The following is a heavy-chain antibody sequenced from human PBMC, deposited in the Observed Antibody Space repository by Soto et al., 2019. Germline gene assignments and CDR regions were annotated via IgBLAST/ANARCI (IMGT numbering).Heavy chain of an antibody. D-gene: IGHD3-3*01. CDR3: ARGPSADKVDY. Sequence: QVQLQESGPGLVEPSQTLSLTCTVSGGSISSAAYYWSWIRQPPGKGLEWVGHIYNSGTTYSNPSLKSXXTXSVXTSKNQFSLKLSSVTAADTAVYYCARGPSADKVDYWGQGTLVIVSS. CDR2: IYNSGTT. V-gene: IGHV4-30-4*01. CDR1: GGSISSAAYY. J-gene: IGHJ4*02.